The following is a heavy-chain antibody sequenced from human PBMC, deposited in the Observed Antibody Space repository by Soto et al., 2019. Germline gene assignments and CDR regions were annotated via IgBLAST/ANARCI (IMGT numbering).Heavy chain of an antibody. CDR3: AKDRSENFWVYYYAMDV. CDR1: GFNFGAYA. V-gene: IGHV3-23*01. J-gene: IGHJ6*02. D-gene: IGHD6-19*01. CDR2: ISGSSSGT. Sequence: EARLMESGGGLRQSGGSLRLSCEASGFNFGAYAMNWVRQAPGKGLEWVSGISGSSSGTYYTDSVKGRFTISRDNSKNTVYLQMNSLRGEDTAVYYCAKDRSENFWVYYYAMDVWGQGTAVTVSS.